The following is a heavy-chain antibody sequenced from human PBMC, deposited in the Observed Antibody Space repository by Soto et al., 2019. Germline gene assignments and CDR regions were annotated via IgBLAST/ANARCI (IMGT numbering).Heavy chain of an antibody. CDR3: VRSSGSQPRAGWFAP. D-gene: IGHD1-26*01. CDR1: GFNFDDHA. CDR2: ISWNSVTI. Sequence: EVQLVESGGGLAQPGWSRRLSCAASGFNFDDHAMHWVRQTPGKGLEWVSGISWNSVTINYADSIKGRFTISRDNAKRTLYLQMNNLRPADTAMYFCVRSSGSQPRAGWFAPLGQGTPVTVS. J-gene: IGHJ5*02. V-gene: IGHV3-9*01.